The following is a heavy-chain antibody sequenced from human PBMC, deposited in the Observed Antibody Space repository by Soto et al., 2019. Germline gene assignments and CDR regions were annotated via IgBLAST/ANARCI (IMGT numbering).Heavy chain of an antibody. J-gene: IGHJ5*02. Sequence: QVTLKESGPVLVKPTEPLTLTCTVSGLSLNNGRLGVSWIRQPPGKALEWLAHIFSNDDKSYSTSLKSRLTISKDTSRSQVVLTMTNMDPVDSATYYCALIKDCSRTDCFLASFDPWGQGILVTVSS. CDR2: IFSNDDK. D-gene: IGHD2-2*01. CDR3: ALIKDCSRTDCFLASFDP. V-gene: IGHV2-26*01. CDR1: GLSLNNGRLG.